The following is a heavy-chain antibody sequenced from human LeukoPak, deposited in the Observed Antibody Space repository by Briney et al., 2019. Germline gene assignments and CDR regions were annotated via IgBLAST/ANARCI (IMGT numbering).Heavy chain of an antibody. J-gene: IGHJ4*02. D-gene: IGHD4-23*01. CDR1: GFTFSSYA. Sequence: GGSLRLSCAASGFTFSSYAMGWVRQAPGKGLEWVSDISRYGGNTYSADSVKGRCAISRDNSKNTLYLQMNSLRAEDTAVYYCAKRRNTVVTLDHWGQGTLVTVSS. CDR2: ISRYGGNT. CDR3: AKRRNTVVTLDH. V-gene: IGHV3-23*01.